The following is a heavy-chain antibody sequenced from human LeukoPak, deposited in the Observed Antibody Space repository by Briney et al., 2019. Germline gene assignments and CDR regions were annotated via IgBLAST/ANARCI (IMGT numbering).Heavy chain of an antibody. D-gene: IGHD6-13*01. V-gene: IGHV1-69*04. CDR1: GGTFSSYA. CDR2: IIPILGIA. J-gene: IGHJ4*02. CDR3: ARGEAAAVTSFDS. Sequence: GSSVKVSCKASGGTFSSYAISWVRQAPGQGLEWMGRIIPILGIANYAQKFQGRVTITADKSTSTACMELSSLRSEDTAVYYCARGEAAAVTSFDSWGQGTQVTVSS.